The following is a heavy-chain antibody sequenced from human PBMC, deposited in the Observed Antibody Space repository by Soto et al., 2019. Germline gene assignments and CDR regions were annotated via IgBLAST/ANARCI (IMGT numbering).Heavy chain of an antibody. Sequence: QVQLQESGPGLVKPSQTLSLTCIVSGGSISSNDFYWSWIRQHPGKGREWIGYIYYSGNTYYNPSLKIRGTILVDTSKNQFSLKVSSVTAADTAVYYWARLSVSWQSWFDPWGQGTLVTVSS. J-gene: IGHJ5*02. D-gene: IGHD6-13*01. CDR2: IYYSGNT. V-gene: IGHV4-31*03. CDR1: GGSISSNDFY. CDR3: ARLSVSWQSWFDP.